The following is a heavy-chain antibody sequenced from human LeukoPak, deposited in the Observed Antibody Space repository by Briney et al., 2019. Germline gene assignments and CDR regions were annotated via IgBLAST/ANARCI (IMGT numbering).Heavy chain of an antibody. Sequence: PGGSLRLSCAASGFTFTSYSMNWVRQAPGKGLEWVSTISGGGGSTYYADSVKGRFTISRDNSKNTLYLQMNSLRAEDTAVYWSSRGGFDYWGQGTLVTVSS. CDR1: GFTFTSYS. V-gene: IGHV3-23*01. CDR3: SRGGFDY. J-gene: IGHJ4*02. CDR2: ISGGGGST. D-gene: IGHD3-3*01.